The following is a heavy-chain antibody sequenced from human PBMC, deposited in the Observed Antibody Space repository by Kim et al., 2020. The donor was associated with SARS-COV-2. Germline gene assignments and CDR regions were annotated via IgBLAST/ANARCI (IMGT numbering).Heavy chain of an antibody. CDR1: GGSFSGYY. D-gene: IGHD2-21*01. CDR2: INHSGST. J-gene: IGHJ4*02. Sequence: SETLSLTCAVYGGSFSGYYWSWIRQPPGKGLEWIGEINHSGSTNYNPSLKSRVTISVDTSKNQFSLKLSSVTAADTAVYYCARGGGNIVVVGGFDYWGQGTLVTVS. CDR3: ARGGGNIVVVGGFDY. V-gene: IGHV4-34*01.